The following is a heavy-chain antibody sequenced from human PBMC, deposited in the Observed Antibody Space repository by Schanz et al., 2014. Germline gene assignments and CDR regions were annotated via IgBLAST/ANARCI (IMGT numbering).Heavy chain of an antibody. CDR1: GFSFSDYW. CDR2: IKKDGSEN. V-gene: IGHV3-7*01. J-gene: IGHJ1*01. Sequence: EVQLVESEGGLVQPGGSLRLSCAGSGFSFSDYWMGWVRQAPGKGLEWVANIKKDGSENYYADSVKGRFIISRDNAKSSQYLKRKSLREEDTAGWEGGREEKCDWENFGGPPGEKEENWG. CDR3: GREEKCDWENFGGPPGEKEEN. D-gene: IGHD3-10*01.